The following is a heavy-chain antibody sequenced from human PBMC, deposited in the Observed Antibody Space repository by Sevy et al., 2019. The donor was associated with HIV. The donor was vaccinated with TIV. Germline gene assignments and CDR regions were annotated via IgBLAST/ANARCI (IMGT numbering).Heavy chain of an antibody. CDR1: GGSISSGGYY. CDR3: ARASYYYDSSGYYLFDY. V-gene: IGHV4-31*03. J-gene: IGHJ4*02. Sequence: SETLSLTCTVSGGSISSGGYYWSWIRQHPGKGLEWIGYIYYSVSTYYNPSLKSRVTISVDTSKNQFSLKLSSVTAADTAVYYCARASYYYDSSGYYLFDYWGQGTLVTVSS. CDR2: IYYSVST. D-gene: IGHD3-22*01.